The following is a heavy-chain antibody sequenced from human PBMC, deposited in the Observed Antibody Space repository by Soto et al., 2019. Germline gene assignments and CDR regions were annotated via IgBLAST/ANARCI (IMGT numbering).Heavy chain of an antibody. Sequence: QVQLVQSGAEVKKPGASVKVSCKASGYTFTTYYMHWVRQAPGQGLELMGIINPSGGRTSYAQKSQGRVTVTRDTSTSTVYMELSSLRSEDTAVYYCARVYCSGGSCYGIDYWGQGTLVTVSS. CDR3: ARVYCSGGSCYGIDY. CDR2: INPSGGRT. CDR1: GYTFTTYY. D-gene: IGHD2-15*01. V-gene: IGHV1-46*01. J-gene: IGHJ4*02.